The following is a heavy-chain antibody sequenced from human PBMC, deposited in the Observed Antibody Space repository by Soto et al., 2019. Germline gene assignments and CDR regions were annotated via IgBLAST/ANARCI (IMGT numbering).Heavy chain of an antibody. Sequence: PGGSLRLSCAASGFTFSSYSMNWVRQAPGKGLEWVSYITRSSSPIYYADSVKGRFTTSRDNGKNSLYLQMNSLRDEDTAVYYCARLYTSGWYFDHWGQGTLVTSPQ. CDR3: ARLYTSGWYFDH. V-gene: IGHV3-48*02. CDR2: ITRSSSPI. CDR1: GFTFSSYS. J-gene: IGHJ4*02. D-gene: IGHD6-19*01.